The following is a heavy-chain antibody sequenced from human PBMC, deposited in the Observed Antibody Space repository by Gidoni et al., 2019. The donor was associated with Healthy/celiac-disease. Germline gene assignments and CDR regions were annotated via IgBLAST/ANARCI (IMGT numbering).Heavy chain of an antibody. Sequence: QVQLVESGGGVVQPGRSLRLSCAASGFTFSSYAMHWVRQAPGKGLEWVAVISYDGSNKYYADSVKGRFTISRDNSKNTLDLQMNSLRAEDTAVYYCARDHTAAAGGDYWGQGTLVTVSS. CDR1: GFTFSSYA. CDR2: ISYDGSNK. D-gene: IGHD6-13*01. J-gene: IGHJ4*02. V-gene: IGHV3-30*04. CDR3: ARDHTAAAGGDY.